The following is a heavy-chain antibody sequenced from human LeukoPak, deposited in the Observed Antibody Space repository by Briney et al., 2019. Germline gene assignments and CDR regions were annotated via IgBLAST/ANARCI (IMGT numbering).Heavy chain of an antibody. D-gene: IGHD2/OR15-2a*01. CDR2: IGGSGGST. CDR1: GFTFSDYY. Sequence: GGSLRLSCAASGFTFSDYYMSWIRQAPGKGLEWVSGIGGSGGSTYYADSVKGRFTISRDNSKNTLYLQMNSLRAEDTAVYYCAKDGRSTTPGYWGQGTLVTVSS. CDR3: AKDGRSTTPGY. J-gene: IGHJ4*02. V-gene: IGHV3-23*01.